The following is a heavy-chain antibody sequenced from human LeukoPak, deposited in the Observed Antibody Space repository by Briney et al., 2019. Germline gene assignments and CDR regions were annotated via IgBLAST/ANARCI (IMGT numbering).Heavy chain of an antibody. D-gene: IGHD6-6*01. CDR2: ISYDGSNK. Sequence: GGSLRLSCAASGFTFSSYGMHWVRQAPGKGLEWVAVISYDGSNKYYADSVKGRFTISRDNSKNTLYLQMNSLRAEDTAVYYCAKKGYSSSYAFDIWGQGTMVTVSS. J-gene: IGHJ3*02. CDR3: AKKGYSSSYAFDI. CDR1: GFTFSSYG. V-gene: IGHV3-30*18.